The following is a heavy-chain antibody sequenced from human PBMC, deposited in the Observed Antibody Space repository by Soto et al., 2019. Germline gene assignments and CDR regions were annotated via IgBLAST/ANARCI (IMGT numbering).Heavy chain of an antibody. CDR1: GYTFTTYD. CDR3: VRVFGSIDY. V-gene: IGHV1-8*01. Sequence: QVQLVQSGAEVKKPGASGKVSCKASGYTFTTYDINWVRQATGQRLEWVGWMNPQSGYTGFAQKFQGRVSMTRDTSINTAYMELSSLRSEDTAVYYCVRVFGSIDYWGQGTLVTVSS. D-gene: IGHD3-10*02. J-gene: IGHJ4*02. CDR2: MNPQSGYT.